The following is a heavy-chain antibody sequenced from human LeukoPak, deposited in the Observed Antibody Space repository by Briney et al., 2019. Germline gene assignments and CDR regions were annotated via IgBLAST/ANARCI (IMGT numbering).Heavy chain of an antibody. D-gene: IGHD1-26*01. J-gene: IGHJ4*02. Sequence: GGSLRLSCAASGFTVSSNYMSWVRQAPRKGLEWVSVIYSGGSTYYADSVKGRFTISRDNSKNTLYLQMNSLRAEDTAVYYCARFWELLYYFDYWGQGTLVTVSS. CDR2: IYSGGST. CDR1: GFTVSSNY. V-gene: IGHV3-66*02. CDR3: ARFWELLYYFDY.